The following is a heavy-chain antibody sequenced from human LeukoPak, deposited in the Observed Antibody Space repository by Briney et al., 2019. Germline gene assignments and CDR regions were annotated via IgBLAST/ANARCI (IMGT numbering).Heavy chain of an antibody. V-gene: IGHV3-7*01. CDR3: AREVGADFDY. J-gene: IGHJ4*02. CDR1: GFTFTSYW. Sequence: GGFLRLSCAASGFTFTSYWMSWVRQAPGKGLEWVANIKQDGSEKYYVDSVKGRFTISSDNAKNSLYLQMNSLRAEDTAVYYCAREVGADFDYWGQGTLVTASS. D-gene: IGHD1-26*01. CDR2: IKQDGSEK.